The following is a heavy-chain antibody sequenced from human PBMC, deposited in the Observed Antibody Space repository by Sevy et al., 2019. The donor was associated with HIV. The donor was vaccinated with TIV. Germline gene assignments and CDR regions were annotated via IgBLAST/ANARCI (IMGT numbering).Heavy chain of an antibody. J-gene: IGHJ4*02. Sequence: GGSLRLSCAASGFTVSSNYMSWVRQAPGKGLEWVSVIYSGGSTYYADSVKGRFTISRVNSKNTLYLQMNSLRAEDTAVYYCARGLAVAGFDYWGQGTLVTVSS. V-gene: IGHV3-53*01. D-gene: IGHD6-19*01. CDR1: GFTVSSNY. CDR2: IYSGGST. CDR3: ARGLAVAGFDY.